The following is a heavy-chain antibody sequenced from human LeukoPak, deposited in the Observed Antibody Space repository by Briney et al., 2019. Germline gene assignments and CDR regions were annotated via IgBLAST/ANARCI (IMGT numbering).Heavy chain of an antibody. V-gene: IGHV3-21*01. CDR3: ARALGYIEVGFDY. D-gene: IGHD5-12*01. CDR1: GFTFSSYS. CDR2: ISSSRSYM. J-gene: IGHJ4*02. Sequence: PGGSLRLSCAASGFTFSSYSMNWVRQAPVKGLEWVSSISSSRSYMYYADSVKGRFTISRDNAKNSLYLQMNSLRAEDTAVYYCARALGYIEVGFDYWGQGTLVTVSS.